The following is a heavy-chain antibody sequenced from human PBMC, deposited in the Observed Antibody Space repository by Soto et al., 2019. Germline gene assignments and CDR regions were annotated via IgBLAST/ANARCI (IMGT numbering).Heavy chain of an antibody. CDR2: MYYGGST. CDR3: ARSTGYGDSYFDY. J-gene: IGHJ4*02. CDR1: GGSIRTYY. D-gene: IGHD4-17*01. V-gene: IGHV4-59*01. Sequence: SETLSLTCTVSGGSIRTYYWNWVRQPPGKGLEWIGYMYYGGSTNYNPSLKSRVTVSGDTSKNDFSLKLTSVTAADTAVYYCARSTGYGDSYFDYWGRGTLVNVSS.